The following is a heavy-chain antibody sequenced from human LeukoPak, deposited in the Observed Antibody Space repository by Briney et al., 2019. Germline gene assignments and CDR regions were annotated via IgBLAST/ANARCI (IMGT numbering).Heavy chain of an antibody. J-gene: IGHJ4*02. CDR3: ATPIAAAGEGSFDY. D-gene: IGHD6-13*01. V-gene: IGHV7-4-1*02. CDR2: INTNTGNP. Sequence: ASVKVSCKASGYSFTNYDINWVRQATGQGLEWMGWINTNTGNPTYAQGFTGRFVFSLDTSVSTAYLQISSLKAEDTAVYYCATPIAAAGEGSFDYWGQGTLVTVSS. CDR1: GYSFTNYD.